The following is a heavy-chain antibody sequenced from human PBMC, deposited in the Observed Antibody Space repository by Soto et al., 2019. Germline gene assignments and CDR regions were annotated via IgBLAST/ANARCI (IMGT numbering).Heavy chain of an antibody. CDR2: IYYSGST. V-gene: IGHV4-39*01. J-gene: IGHJ5*02. CDR3: ARGPITTNPRFDP. CDR1: GGSISSSSYY. D-gene: IGHD3-22*01. Sequence: SATRSLTCPVSGGSISSSSYYWGWIRQPPGKGLEWIGSIYYSGSTYYNPSLKSRVTISVDTSKNQFSLKLSSVTAADTAVYYCARGPITTNPRFDPWGQGTLVTVSS.